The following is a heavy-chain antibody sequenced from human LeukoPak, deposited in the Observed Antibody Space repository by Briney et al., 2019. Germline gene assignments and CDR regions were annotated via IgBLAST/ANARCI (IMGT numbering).Heavy chain of an antibody. CDR1: GFTFSSHD. J-gene: IGHJ4*02. D-gene: IGHD6-19*01. Sequence: GGSLRLSCAASGFTFSSHDMHWVRQPTGKGLEWVSVIGTAGNTYYADSVKGRFTISREDAKNSLYLQMDNLRAEDTAVYYCARSKSYSSGWTDFDCWGQGTLVTVSS. V-gene: IGHV3-13*01. CDR2: IGTAGNT. CDR3: ARSKSYSSGWTDFDC.